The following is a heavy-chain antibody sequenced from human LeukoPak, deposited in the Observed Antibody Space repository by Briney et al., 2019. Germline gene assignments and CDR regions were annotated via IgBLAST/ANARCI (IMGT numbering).Heavy chain of an antibody. D-gene: IGHD1-26*01. J-gene: IGHJ3*02. CDR1: GFTFSSYG. CDR2: TRYDGSNK. CDR3: AKGGSRDDAFDI. V-gene: IGHV3-30*02. Sequence: GGSLRLSCAASGFTFSSYGMHWVRQAPGKGLEWVAFTRYDGSNKYYADSVKGRFTISRDNSRNTLYLQMNSLRAEDTAVYYCAKGGSRDDAFDIWGQGTMVTVSS.